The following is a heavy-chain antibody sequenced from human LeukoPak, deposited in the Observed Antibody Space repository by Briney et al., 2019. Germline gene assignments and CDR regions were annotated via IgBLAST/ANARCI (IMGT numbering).Heavy chain of an antibody. CDR2: IKQDGSEK. Sequence: GGSLRLSCVVSGFPFSNYWMSWVRQAPGKGLEWVANIKQDGSEKYYVDSVKGRFTISRDNAKNSLYLQMNSLRAEDTAVYYCARGSRYYDRSGTEGGADYWGQGTLVTVSS. V-gene: IGHV3-7*01. D-gene: IGHD3-22*01. CDR3: ARGSRYYDRSGTEGGADY. CDR1: GFPFSNYW. J-gene: IGHJ4*02.